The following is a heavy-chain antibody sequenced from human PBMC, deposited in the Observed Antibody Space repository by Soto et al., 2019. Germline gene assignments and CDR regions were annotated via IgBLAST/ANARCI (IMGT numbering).Heavy chain of an antibody. D-gene: IGHD3-22*01. J-gene: IGHJ6*02. CDR2: ISGGGGTT. CDR1: EFTFSSYA. V-gene: IGHV3-23*01. CDR3: AKGKVAYDNSGLQYFYYFPMNV. Sequence: GGSLRLSCAASEFTFSSYAMNWVRQAPGKGLEWVSVISGGGGTTYYADSVKGRFRISRDNSKNTLYLQMNSLRVEETAVYYCAKGKVAYDNSGLQYFYYFPMNVWGQGTTVTVSS.